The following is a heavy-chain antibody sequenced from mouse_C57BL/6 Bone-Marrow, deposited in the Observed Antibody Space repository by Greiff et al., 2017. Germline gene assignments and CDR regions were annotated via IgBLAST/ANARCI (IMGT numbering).Heavy chain of an antibody. CDR3: ARGYDYDYAMDY. J-gene: IGHJ4*01. D-gene: IGHD2-4*01. CDR1: GYSFTDYH. Sequence: VQLKQSGPELVKPGASVKISCKASGYSFTDYHMNWVKQSNGKSLEWIGVINPNYGTTSYNQKFKGKATLTVDQSSSTAYMQLNSLTSEDSAVFYGARGYDYDYAMDYWGQGTSVTVSS. V-gene: IGHV1-39*01. CDR2: INPNYGTT.